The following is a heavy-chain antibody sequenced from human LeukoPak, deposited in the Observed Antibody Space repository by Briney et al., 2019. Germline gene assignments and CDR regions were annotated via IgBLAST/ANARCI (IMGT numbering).Heavy chain of an antibody. CDR2: IIPILGIA. CDR1: GGTFSSYA. Sequence: GASVKVSCKASGGTFSSYAISWVRQAPGQGLEWMGRIIPILGIANYAQKFQGRVTITADKSTSTAYMELSSLRSEDTAVYYCAERGYSAYDSPWYFDYWGQGTLVTVSS. CDR3: AERGYSAYDSPWYFDY. D-gene: IGHD5-12*01. V-gene: IGHV1-69*04. J-gene: IGHJ4*02.